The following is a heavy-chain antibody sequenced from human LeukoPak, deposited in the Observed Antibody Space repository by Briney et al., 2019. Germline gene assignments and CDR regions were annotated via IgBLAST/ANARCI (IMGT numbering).Heavy chain of an antibody. CDR1: GFAFSSYG. V-gene: IGHV3-33*06. CDR3: AKDPTSGWNVSPRPDWYFDL. D-gene: IGHD6-19*01. CDR2: IWHDGSYK. J-gene: IGHJ2*01. Sequence: PGRSLRLSCAASGFAFSSYGMHWVRQAPGKGLGWVAVIWHDGSYKYYADSVKGRFTISRDNSKSTLYLQMNSLRAEDTAVYYCAKDPTSGWNVSPRPDWYFDLWGRGTLVTVSS.